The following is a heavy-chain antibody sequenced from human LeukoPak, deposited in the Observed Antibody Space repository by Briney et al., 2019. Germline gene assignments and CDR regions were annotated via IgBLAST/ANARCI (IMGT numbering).Heavy chain of an antibody. CDR3: ASKTYVTGNFDY. Sequence: PGGSLRLSCSASGFSFSDYALTWVRQAPGKGLEWVSDISSSGGSAYYADSVKGRFTISRDNAKNSVYLQMNSLRAEDTAVYYCASKTYVTGNFDYWGQRTLVTVSS. CDR2: ISSSGGSA. CDR1: GFSFSDYA. J-gene: IGHJ4*01. V-gene: IGHV3-23*01. D-gene: IGHD3-9*01.